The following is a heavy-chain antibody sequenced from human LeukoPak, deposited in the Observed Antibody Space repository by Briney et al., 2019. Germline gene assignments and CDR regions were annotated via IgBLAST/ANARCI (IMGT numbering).Heavy chain of an antibody. J-gene: IGHJ4*02. CDR3: ASLSSYIVVVVAATFDY. CDR2: ISYDGSNK. Sequence: GGSLRLSCAASGFTFSSYAMHWVRQAPGKGLEWVAVISYDGSNKYYADSVKGRFTISRDNSKNTLYLQMNSLRAEDTAVYYCASLSSYIVVVVAATFDYWGQGTLVTVSS. CDR1: GFTFSSYA. V-gene: IGHV3-30*04. D-gene: IGHD2-15*01.